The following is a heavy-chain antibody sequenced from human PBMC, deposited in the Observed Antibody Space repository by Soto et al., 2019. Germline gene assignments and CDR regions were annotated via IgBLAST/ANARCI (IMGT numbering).Heavy chain of an antibody. D-gene: IGHD1-26*01. CDR3: ARGGWERRLIGAFDY. CDR2: IIPIFGTA. V-gene: IGHV1-69*01. Sequence: QVQLVQSGAEVKKPGSSVKVSCTASGGTFSSYAISWVRQAPGQGLEWMGGIIPIFGTATYAQKFQGRVTSTADESTSTDYMELRSLRSEDTAVYYCARGGWERRLIGAFDYWGQGTLVTVSS. CDR1: GGTFSSYA. J-gene: IGHJ4*02.